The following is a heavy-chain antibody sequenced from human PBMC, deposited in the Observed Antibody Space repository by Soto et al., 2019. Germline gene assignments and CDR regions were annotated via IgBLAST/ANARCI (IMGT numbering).Heavy chain of an antibody. CDR1: GGSFSGYY. D-gene: IGHD6-19*01. J-gene: IGHJ4*02. CDR3: AGGGARYSSGWRVFDY. Sequence: QVQLQQWGAGLLKPSETLSLTCAVYGGSFSGYYWSWIRQPPGKGLEWIGEINHSGSTNYNPSLKSRVTISVDTSKNQFSLKLGSVTAADTAVYYCAGGGARYSSGWRVFDYWGPGTLVTVSS. CDR2: INHSGST. V-gene: IGHV4-34*01.